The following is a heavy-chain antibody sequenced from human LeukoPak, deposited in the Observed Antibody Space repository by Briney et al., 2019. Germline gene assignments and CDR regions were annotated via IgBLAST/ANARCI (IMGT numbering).Heavy chain of an antibody. CDR1: GGSISSGGYY. CDR3: ARVGDGYNPHFDY. J-gene: IGHJ4*02. D-gene: IGHD5-24*01. CDR2: IYYSGST. V-gene: IGHV4-31*03. Sequence: SQTLSLTCTASGGSISSGGYYWSWIRQHPGKGLEWIGYIYYSGSTYYNPSLKSRGTISVDTSKNQFSLKLSSVTAADTAVYYCARVGDGYNPHFDYWGQGTLVTVSS.